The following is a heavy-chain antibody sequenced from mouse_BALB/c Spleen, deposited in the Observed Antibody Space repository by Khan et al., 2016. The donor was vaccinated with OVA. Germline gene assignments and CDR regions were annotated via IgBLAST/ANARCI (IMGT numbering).Heavy chain of an antibody. CDR2: FYPGSSDT. D-gene: IGHD2-2*01. Sequence: QLQQSGTVPARPGASVKMSCRASGYSFTSYWMHWVTQRPGQGLEWIGAFYPGSSDTRYNQMFKDRAKLTAVTSASTVYMELSSLTNEDSAVYYCTRSYGSFYFDYWGQGTTLTVSS. CDR1: GYSFTSYW. V-gene: IGHV1-5*01. J-gene: IGHJ2*01. CDR3: TRSYGSFYFDY.